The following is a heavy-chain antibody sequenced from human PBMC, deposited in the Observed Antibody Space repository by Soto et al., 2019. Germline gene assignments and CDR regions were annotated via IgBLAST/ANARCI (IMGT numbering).Heavy chain of an antibody. V-gene: IGHV3-13*01. CDR1: GFTFSSYD. J-gene: IGHJ6*02. CDR2: IGTAGDT. CDR3: ARLLLPDYYYGMDV. Sequence: EVQLVESGGGLVQPGGSLRLSCAASGFTFSSYDMHRVRQATGKGLEWVSAIGTAGDTYYPGSVKGRFTISRENAKNSLYLQMNSLRAEDTAVYYCARLLLPDYYYGMDVWGQGTTVTVSS. D-gene: IGHD2-15*01.